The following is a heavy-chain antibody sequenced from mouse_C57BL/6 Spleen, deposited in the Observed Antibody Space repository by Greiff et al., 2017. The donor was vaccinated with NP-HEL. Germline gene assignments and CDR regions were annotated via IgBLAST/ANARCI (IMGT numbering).Heavy chain of an antibody. CDR3: ARQASNYVLYFDV. CDR2: ISNGGGST. CDR1: GFTFSDYY. J-gene: IGHJ1*03. D-gene: IGHD2-5*01. V-gene: IGHV5-12*01. Sequence: EVMLVESGGGLVQPGGSLKLSCAASGFTFSDYYMYWVRQTPEKRLEWVAYISNGGGSTYYPDTVKGRFTISRDNAKNTLYLQMSRLKSEDTAMYYCARQASNYVLYFDVWGTGTTVTVSS.